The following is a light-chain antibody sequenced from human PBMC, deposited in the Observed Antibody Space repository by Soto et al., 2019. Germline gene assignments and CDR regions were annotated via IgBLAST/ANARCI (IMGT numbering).Light chain of an antibody. Sequence: EIVLTPSPGTLSLSPVERATLSCRASQSVSSNYLAWYQQKPGQAPRLLIYGASTRAPGIPARFSGSGSGTEFTLTISSLQSEDFAIYYCQHYNNWPPWTFGQGTKVDIK. CDR2: GAS. J-gene: IGKJ1*01. CDR1: QSVSSN. CDR3: QHYNNWPPWT. V-gene: IGKV3-15*01.